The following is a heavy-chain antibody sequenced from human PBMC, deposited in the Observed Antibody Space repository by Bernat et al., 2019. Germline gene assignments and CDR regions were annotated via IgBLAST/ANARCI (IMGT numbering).Heavy chain of an antibody. V-gene: IGHV4-31*03. CDR3: ARDRLRFLNGMDV. CDR2: IYYSGST. D-gene: IGHD3-3*01. Sequence: QVQLQESGPGLVKPSETLSLTCTVSGGSISSGGYYWSWIRQHPGKGLEWIGYIYYSGSTYYNPSLKSRVTISVDTSKNQFSLKLSSVTAADTAVYYCARDRLRFLNGMDVWGQGTTVTVSS. CDR1: GGSISSGGYY. J-gene: IGHJ6*02.